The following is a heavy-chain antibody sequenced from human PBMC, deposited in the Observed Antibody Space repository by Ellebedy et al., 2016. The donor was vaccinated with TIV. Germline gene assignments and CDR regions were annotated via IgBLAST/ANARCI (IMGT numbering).Heavy chain of an antibody. J-gene: IGHJ4*02. Sequence: GGSLRLSCLVSGFTLSDYAIHWVRQAPGKGLEYVSAISSIGGTTYYADSVKGRFTISRDNAKNSLYLQMNSLRAEDTAMYYCAKDSYSRGDYWGQGTLVTVSS. CDR2: ISSIGGTT. CDR3: AKDSYSRGDY. V-gene: IGHV3-64*04. CDR1: GFTLSDYA. D-gene: IGHD6-13*01.